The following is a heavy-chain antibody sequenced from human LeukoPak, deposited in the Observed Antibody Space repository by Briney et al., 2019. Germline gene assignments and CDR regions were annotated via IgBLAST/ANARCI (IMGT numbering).Heavy chain of an antibody. Sequence: GGSLRLSCAASGFTFSSYAMSWVRQAPGKGLEWVSAISGSGGSTYYADSVKGWFTISRDNSKNTLYLQMNSLRTEDTAVYYCAKRYGDYVDYFDYWGQGTLVTVSS. V-gene: IGHV3-23*01. CDR2: ISGSGGST. CDR3: AKRYGDYVDYFDY. CDR1: GFTFSSYA. J-gene: IGHJ4*02. D-gene: IGHD4-17*01.